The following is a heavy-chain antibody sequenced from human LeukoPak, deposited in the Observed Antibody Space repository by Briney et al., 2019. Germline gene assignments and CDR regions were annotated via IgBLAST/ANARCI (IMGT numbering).Heavy chain of an antibody. J-gene: IGHJ3*02. CDR1: GGSISSSNW. D-gene: IGHD5-24*01. CDR2: IYYSGST. V-gene: IGHV4-4*02. Sequence: SETLSLTCTVSGGSISSSNWWSWVRQPPGEGLEWIGSIYYSGSTYYNPSLQSRVSMSVDTSKNTFSLKVKSVTAADTAVYYCARDGYNPVAFDIWGQGTVVTVSS. CDR3: ARDGYNPVAFDI.